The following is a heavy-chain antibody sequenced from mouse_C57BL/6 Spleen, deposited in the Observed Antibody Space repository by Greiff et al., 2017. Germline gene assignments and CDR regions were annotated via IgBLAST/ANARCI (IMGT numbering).Heavy chain of an antibody. J-gene: IGHJ2*01. V-gene: IGHV1-15*01. CDR3: TREKGYYFDY. CDR2: IDPETGGT. Sequence: VQLQQSGAELVRPGASVTLSCKASGYTFTDYEMHWVKQTPVHGLEWIGAIDPETGGTAYNQKFKGKAILTADKSSSTAYMERRSLTSEDSAVYYCTREKGYYFDYWGKGTTLTGSS. CDR1: GYTFTDYE.